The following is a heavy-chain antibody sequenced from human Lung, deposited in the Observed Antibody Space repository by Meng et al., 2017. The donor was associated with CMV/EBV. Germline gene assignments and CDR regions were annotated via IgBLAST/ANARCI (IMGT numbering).Heavy chain of an antibody. V-gene: IGHV1-18*01. CDR1: GYIFTNYG. CDR2: ISAYSGNT. D-gene: IGHD3-3*01. CDR3: ARNTIFGVVIIPWFDY. J-gene: IGHJ4*02. Sequence: VXXSCXASGYIFTNYGISWVRQAPGQGLEWMGWISAYSGNTNFAQNLQGRVTMTTDTSTSTAYMELRSLRSDDTAVYYCARNTIFGVVIIPWFDYWGQGTXVNGAS.